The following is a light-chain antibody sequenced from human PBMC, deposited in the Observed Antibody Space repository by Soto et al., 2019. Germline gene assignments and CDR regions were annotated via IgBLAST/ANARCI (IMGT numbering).Light chain of an antibody. CDR1: QTISSW. J-gene: IGKJ1*01. CDR3: QQYSTYSEA. CDR2: KAS. Sequence: DIQMTQSPSTLSGSVGARVTITCRASQTISSWLAWYQQKPGKAPKLLIYKASTLKSGVPSRFSGSGSGTEFTLTISSLQPDDFATYYCQQYSTYSEAFGQGTKVDIK. V-gene: IGKV1-5*03.